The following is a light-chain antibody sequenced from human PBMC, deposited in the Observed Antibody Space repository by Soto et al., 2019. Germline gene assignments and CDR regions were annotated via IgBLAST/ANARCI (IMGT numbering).Light chain of an antibody. CDR2: GAS. CDR3: SQSQET. V-gene: IGKV3-20*01. Sequence: EMVLTQSPGNLSFSPGERATLSCRASQSVSSCYLAWYQQKPGQAPRLFIYGASTRATGIPDRFSGSGSGTDFNLNITRLEPEDCPLPYCSQSQETLGKGTKG. CDR1: QSVSSCY. J-gene: IGKJ1*01.